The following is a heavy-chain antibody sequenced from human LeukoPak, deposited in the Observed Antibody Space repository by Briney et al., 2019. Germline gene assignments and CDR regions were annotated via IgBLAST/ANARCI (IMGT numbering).Heavy chain of an antibody. Sequence: PGGSLRLSRAASGFTFSNYGMHWVRQAPGKGLEWVAFIRYDGSNKYYADSVKGRFTISRDNSKNTLYLQMNSLRAEDTAMYYCAKGGNYDFWTWGQGTMVTVSS. J-gene: IGHJ3*01. V-gene: IGHV3-30*02. CDR1: GFTFSNYG. D-gene: IGHD3-3*01. CDR3: AKGGNYDFWT. CDR2: IRYDGSNK.